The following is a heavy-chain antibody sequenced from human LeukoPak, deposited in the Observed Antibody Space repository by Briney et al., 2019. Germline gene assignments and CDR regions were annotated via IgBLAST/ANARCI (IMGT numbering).Heavy chain of an antibody. CDR3: ARTYDSPGYYSPDYYYMDV. D-gene: IGHD3-22*01. Sequence: SETLSLTCAVSGASISGSGYYWGWIRQPPGKGLEWIGNIYYSGSTNYNPSLKSRVTMSVDTSNNEFSLKLNSVTAADTAVHYCARTYDSPGYYSPDYYYMDVWGKGTTVTISS. CDR1: GASISGSGYY. V-gene: IGHV4-39*07. CDR2: IYYSGST. J-gene: IGHJ6*03.